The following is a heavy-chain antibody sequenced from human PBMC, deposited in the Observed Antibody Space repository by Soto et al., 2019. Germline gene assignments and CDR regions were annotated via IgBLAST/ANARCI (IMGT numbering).Heavy chain of an antibody. Sequence: ASVKVSCKASGYTFTSYGISWVRQAPGQGLEWMGWISAYNGNTNYAQKLQGRVTMTTDTSTSTAYMELRSLRSDDTAVYYCAREIYDIWTRTGNYYYYYMDVWGKGTTVTVSS. CDR1: GYTFTSYG. CDR2: ISAYNGNT. D-gene: IGHD3-9*01. CDR3: AREIYDIWTRTGNYYYYYMDV. J-gene: IGHJ6*03. V-gene: IGHV1-18*01.